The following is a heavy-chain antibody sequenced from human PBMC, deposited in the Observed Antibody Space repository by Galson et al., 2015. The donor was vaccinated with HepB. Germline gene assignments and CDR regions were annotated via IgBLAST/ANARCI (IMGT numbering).Heavy chain of an antibody. Sequence: SLRLSCAASGFTVSSNYMSWVRQAPGKGLEWVSVIYSGGSTYYADSVKGRFTISRDNSKDTLYLQMNSLRAEDTAVYYCATSHYCSSTSCYAGYFDYWGQGTLVTVSS. CDR1: GFTVSSNY. CDR3: ATSHYCSSTSCYAGYFDY. CDR2: IYSGGST. V-gene: IGHV3-66*01. D-gene: IGHD2-2*01. J-gene: IGHJ4*02.